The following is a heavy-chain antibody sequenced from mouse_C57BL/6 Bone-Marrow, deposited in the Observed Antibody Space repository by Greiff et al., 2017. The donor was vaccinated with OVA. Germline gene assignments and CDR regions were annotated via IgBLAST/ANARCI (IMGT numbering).Heavy chain of an antibody. J-gene: IGHJ2*01. CDR3: TTYDYYGSSPDY. D-gene: IGHD1-1*01. CDR2: IDPEDGET. CDR1: GFNIKDYY. V-gene: IGHV14-2*01. Sequence: EVKLMESGAELVKPGASVKLSCTASGFNIKDYYMHWVKQRTEQGLEWIGRIDPEDGETKYAPKFQGKATITADTSSNTAYLQLSSLTSEDTAVYYCTTYDYYGSSPDYWGQGTTLTVSS.